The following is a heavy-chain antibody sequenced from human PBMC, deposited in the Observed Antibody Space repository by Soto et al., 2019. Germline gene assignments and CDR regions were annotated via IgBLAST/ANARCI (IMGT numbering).Heavy chain of an antibody. CDR1: GYTFTGYY. V-gene: IGHV1-2*04. CDR2: INPNSGGT. D-gene: IGHD2-2*01. Sequence: QVQLVQSGAEVKKPGASVKVSCKASGYTFTGYYMHWVRQAPGQGLEWMGWINPNSGGTNYAQKFQGWVTMTRDTSISAAYMELSRLRSDDTAVYYRARGDIVVVPAAMGFDPWGQGTLVTVSS. J-gene: IGHJ5*02. CDR3: ARGDIVVVPAAMGFDP.